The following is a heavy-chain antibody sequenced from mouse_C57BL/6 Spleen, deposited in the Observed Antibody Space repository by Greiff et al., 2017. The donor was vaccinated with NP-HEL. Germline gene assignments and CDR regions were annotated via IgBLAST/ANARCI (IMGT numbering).Heavy chain of an antibody. V-gene: IGHV1-39*01. CDR1: GYSFTDYN. CDR3: ARDTTVVATRYFDY. CDR2: INPNYGTT. Sequence: EVQLQQSGPELVKPGASVKISCKASGYSFTDYNMHWVKQSNGQSLEWIGVINPNYGTTSYIQKFKGKATLTVDQSSSTAYMQLNSLTSEDSAVYYCARDTTVVATRYFDYWGQGTTLTVSS. J-gene: IGHJ2*01. D-gene: IGHD1-1*01.